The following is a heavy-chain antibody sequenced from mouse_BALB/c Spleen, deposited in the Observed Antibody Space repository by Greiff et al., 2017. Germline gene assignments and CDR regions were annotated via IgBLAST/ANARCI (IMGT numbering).Heavy chain of an antibody. V-gene: IGHV1S137*01. CDR2: ISTYYGDA. Sequence: VQLQQSGAELVRPGVSVKISCKGSGYTFTDYAMHWVKQSHAKSLEWIGVISTYYGDASYNQKFKGKATMTVDKSSSTAYMELARLTSADSAIYYCARGSNYLDYWGQGTTLTVSS. D-gene: IGHD5-1*01. CDR3: ARGSNYLDY. J-gene: IGHJ2*01. CDR1: GYTFTDYA.